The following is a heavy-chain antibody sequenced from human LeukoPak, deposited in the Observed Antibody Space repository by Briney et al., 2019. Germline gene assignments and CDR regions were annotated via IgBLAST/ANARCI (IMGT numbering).Heavy chain of an antibody. CDR3: ARGDSSSWYKFDY. V-gene: IGHV4-34*01. CDR2: INHSGST. D-gene: IGHD6-13*01. J-gene: IGHJ4*02. Sequence: PSETLSLTCAVYGGSFSGYYWSWIRQPPGKGLEWIGEINHSGSTNYNPSLKSRVTISVDTSKNQFSLKLSSVTAADTAVYYCARGDSSSWYKFDYWGQGTLVTVSS. CDR1: GGSFSGYY.